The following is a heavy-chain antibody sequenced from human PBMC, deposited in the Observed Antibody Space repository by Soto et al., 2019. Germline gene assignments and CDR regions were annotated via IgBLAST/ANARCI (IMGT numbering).Heavy chain of an antibody. D-gene: IGHD6-13*01. J-gene: IGHJ4*02. V-gene: IGHV5-51*01. CDR1: GYSFTNYW. CDR3: ARRTTAAGTIDY. CDR2: IYLGDSDT. Sequence: GESLKISCKTSGYSFTNYWIGWVRQMPGKGLEWIGVIYLGDSDTRYSPSFQGQVTISADKSISTAYLQWSSLKASDTAIYYCARRTTAAGTIDYWGQETLVTVSS.